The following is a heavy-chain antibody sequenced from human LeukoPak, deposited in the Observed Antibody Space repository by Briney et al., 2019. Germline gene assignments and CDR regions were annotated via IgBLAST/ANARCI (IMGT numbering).Heavy chain of an antibody. Sequence: GGSLRLSCAASGFTFNNYAMGWVRQTPGKGLEWVAVIWYDGSNKYYADSVKGRFTISRDNSKNTLYLQMNSLRAEDTAVYYCARNYGGNLNDYWGQGTLVTVSS. J-gene: IGHJ4*02. CDR3: ARNYGGNLNDY. D-gene: IGHD4-23*01. CDR1: GFTFNNYA. CDR2: IWYDGSNK. V-gene: IGHV3-33*08.